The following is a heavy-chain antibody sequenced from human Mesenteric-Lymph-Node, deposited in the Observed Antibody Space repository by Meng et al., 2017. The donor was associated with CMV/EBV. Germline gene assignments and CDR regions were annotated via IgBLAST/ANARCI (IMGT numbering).Heavy chain of an antibody. CDR1: EFSFNMYV. Sequence: GGSLRLSCAASEFSFNMYVMQWIRQAPGKGLEWVAGIWYDGSNEYYEDSVKGRFTISRDNSKNTLYLQMNSLRAEDTAVYYCAKDLAGRYSYGDYYYGMDVWGQGTTVTVSS. CDR2: IWYDGSNE. D-gene: IGHD5-18*01. V-gene: IGHV3-33*03. J-gene: IGHJ6*02. CDR3: AKDLAGRYSYGDYYYGMDV.